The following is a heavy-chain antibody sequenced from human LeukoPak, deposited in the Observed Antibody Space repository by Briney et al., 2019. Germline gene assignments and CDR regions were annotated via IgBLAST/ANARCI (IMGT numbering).Heavy chain of an antibody. D-gene: IGHD1-1*01. V-gene: IGHV1-2*06. CDR3: ARDPTGTNPHLDY. Sequence: ASVKVSCKASGYTFTGYYMHWVRQAPGQGLEWMGRINPNSGGTNYAQKFQGRVTMTRDMSISTAYMELSRLRSDDTAVYYCARDPTGTNPHLDYWGQGTLVTVSS. J-gene: IGHJ4*02. CDR1: GYTFTGYY. CDR2: INPNSGGT.